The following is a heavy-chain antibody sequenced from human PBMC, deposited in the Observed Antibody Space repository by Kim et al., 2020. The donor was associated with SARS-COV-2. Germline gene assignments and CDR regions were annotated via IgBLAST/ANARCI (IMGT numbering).Heavy chain of an antibody. CDR1: GFTFSNAW. V-gene: IGHV3-15*01. CDR3: ISDLGDYCGGDCYSRV. J-gene: IGHJ6*02. Sequence: GGSLRLSCAASGFTFSNAWMNWVRQAPGRGLEWVGRIKSKTNGGTTAYGAPVKGRFTISRDDSKNTLYLQMNSLRTEDTAVYYCISDLGDYCGGDCYSRVWGQGTTVTVSS. CDR2: IKSKTNGGTT. D-gene: IGHD2-21*02.